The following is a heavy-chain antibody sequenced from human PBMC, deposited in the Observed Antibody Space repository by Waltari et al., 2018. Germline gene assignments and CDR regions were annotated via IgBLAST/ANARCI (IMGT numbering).Heavy chain of an antibody. D-gene: IGHD3-3*01. CDR3: AKGLSGNCWSGWGN. CDR1: GLTFSGYW. V-gene: IGHV3-7*01. Sequence: EVQLVESGGGLVQPGGSLRLSCAASGLTFSGYWLTWVRQAPGKGLEWVANIKQDGGEMYYVDSVRGRFTISRDNAQNSLHLQMNSLRAEDTAVYYCAKGLSGNCWSGWGNWGQGTLVTVSS. CDR2: IKQDGGEM. J-gene: IGHJ1*01.